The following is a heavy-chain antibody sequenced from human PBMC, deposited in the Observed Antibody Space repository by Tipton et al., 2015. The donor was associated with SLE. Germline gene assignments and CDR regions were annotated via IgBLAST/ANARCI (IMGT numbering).Heavy chain of an antibody. D-gene: IGHD2/OR15-2a*01. V-gene: IGHV4-4*02. Sequence: TLSLTCAVSGGSISSSHWWRWVRQSPGKGLEWIGEVYHDGSTNYNPSLNSRVTMSLDKSKNQFSLKLSSVTAADTAVYYCAKKYYFSSKYFDFWGQGTLVTVSS. CDR1: GGSISSSHW. CDR3: AKKYYFSSKYFDF. CDR2: VYHDGST. J-gene: IGHJ4*02.